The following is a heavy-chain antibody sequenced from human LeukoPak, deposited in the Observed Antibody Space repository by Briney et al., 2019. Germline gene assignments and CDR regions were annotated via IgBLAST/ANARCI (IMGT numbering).Heavy chain of an antibody. CDR1: GYTFTSYD. D-gene: IGHD5-18*01. V-gene: IGHV1-8*01. J-gene: IGHJ5*02. CDR2: MDPNSGNT. Sequence: ASVKVPCKASGYTFTSYDINRVRQATGHRLEWMGWMDPNSGNTGYAQKFQCRVTMTRNTSISTAYMELSRLRSQDTAVYYCARDSWIQLWSRTNNWFDPWGQGTLVTVSS. CDR3: ARDSWIQLWSRTNNWFDP.